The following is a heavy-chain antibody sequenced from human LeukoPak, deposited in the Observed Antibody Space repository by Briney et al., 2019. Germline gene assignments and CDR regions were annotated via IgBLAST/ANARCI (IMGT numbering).Heavy chain of an antibody. V-gene: IGHV3-21*01. CDR3: ARALNTELDYGDYDAGDYYYYYGMDV. Sequence: GGSLRPSCAASGFTFSSYSMNWVRQAPGKGLEWVSSISSSSSYIYYADSVKGRFTISRDNSKKALYLQMNSLSAEDTAVYYCARALNTELDYGDYDAGDYYYYYGMDVWGQGTTVTVSS. CDR1: GFTFSSYS. J-gene: IGHJ6*02. D-gene: IGHD4-17*01. CDR2: ISSSSSYI.